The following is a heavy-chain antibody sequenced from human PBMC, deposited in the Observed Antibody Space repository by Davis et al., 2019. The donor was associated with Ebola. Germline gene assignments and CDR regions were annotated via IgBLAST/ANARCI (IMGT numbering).Heavy chain of an antibody. Sequence: ASVKVSCKASGYTFTSYGISWVRQAPGQGLEWMGWISAYNGNTNYAQKLQGRVTMTTDTSTSTAYMELRSLGSDDTAVYYCTRGGEILYKSYYFDYWGQGTLVTVSS. CDR2: ISAYNGNT. D-gene: IGHD2-8*01. CDR1: GYTFTSYG. V-gene: IGHV1-18*01. CDR3: TRGGEILYKSYYFDY. J-gene: IGHJ4*02.